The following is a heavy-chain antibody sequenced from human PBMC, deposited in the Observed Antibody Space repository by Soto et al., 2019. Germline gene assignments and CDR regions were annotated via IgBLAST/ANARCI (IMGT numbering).Heavy chain of an antibody. D-gene: IGHD3-3*01. CDR2: IKSKTDGGTT. Sequence: GGSLRLSCAASGFTFSNAWMSWVRQAPGKGLEWVGRIKSKTDGGTTDCAAPVKGRFTISRDDSKNTLYLQMNSLKTEDTAVYYCWEWLPLLYGMDVWGQGTTVTV. CDR1: GFTFSNAW. J-gene: IGHJ6*02. CDR3: WEWLPLLYGMDV. V-gene: IGHV3-15*01.